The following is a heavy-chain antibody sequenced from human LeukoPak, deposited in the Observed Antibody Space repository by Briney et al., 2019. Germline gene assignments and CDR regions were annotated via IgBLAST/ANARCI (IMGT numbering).Heavy chain of an antibody. J-gene: IGHJ4*02. Sequence: PSETLSLTCGLPGGSLATTNWWSWVRQFPGQGLQWIGEVSLEGVRNYNPSLTSRVTMSLDRAKNLLSLNLNSVTAADTAVYYCARHPESRSSVDYWGQGTLVTVSS. V-gene: IGHV4-4*02. CDR1: GGSLATTNW. CDR2: VSLEGVR. CDR3: ARHPESRSSVDY. D-gene: IGHD6-6*01.